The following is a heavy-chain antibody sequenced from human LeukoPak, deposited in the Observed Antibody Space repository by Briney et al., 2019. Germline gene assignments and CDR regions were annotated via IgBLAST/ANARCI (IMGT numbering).Heavy chain of an antibody. Sequence: SETLSLTCTVSGGSISSYYWSWIRQPPGKGLEWIGYIYYAGSTFYNPSLKSRVTISVDTSKNQFSLKLSSVTAADTAVYFCARTDYFDSSGYHYYFDYWGRGTLVTVSS. D-gene: IGHD3-22*01. CDR3: ARTDYFDSSGYHYYFDY. CDR1: GGSISSYY. CDR2: IYYAGST. V-gene: IGHV4-59*08. J-gene: IGHJ4*02.